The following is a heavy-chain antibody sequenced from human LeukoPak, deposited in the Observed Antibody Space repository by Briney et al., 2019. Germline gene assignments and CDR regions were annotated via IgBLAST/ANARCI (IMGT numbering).Heavy chain of an antibody. CDR1: GGSISGSS. Sequence: SETLSLTCTVSGGSISGSSWSWIRQPPGKGLEWIGYIYYSGGTSYNPSLKSRLSISVDTSKNQFSLKLNSVTAADTAVYYCARSSLYDSAGYSLDFWGQGALVTVSS. CDR2: IYYSGGT. D-gene: IGHD3-22*01. V-gene: IGHV4-59*08. CDR3: ARSSLYDSAGYSLDF. J-gene: IGHJ4*02.